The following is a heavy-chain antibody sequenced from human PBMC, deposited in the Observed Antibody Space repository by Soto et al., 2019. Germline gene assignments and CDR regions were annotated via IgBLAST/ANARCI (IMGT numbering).Heavy chain of an antibody. Sequence: RASVKVSCKASGYTFSSYGVSWVRQAPGQGLEWLGYFYNGDTHYAKKVQGRVTMTADTSTSTAYMELRSLTSDDTATYYCARDPMGLYLFDYWGQGTLVTVSS. V-gene: IGHV1-18*04. CDR1: GYTFSSYG. CDR3: ARDPMGLYLFDY. CDR2: FYNGDT. D-gene: IGHD2-8*01. J-gene: IGHJ4*02.